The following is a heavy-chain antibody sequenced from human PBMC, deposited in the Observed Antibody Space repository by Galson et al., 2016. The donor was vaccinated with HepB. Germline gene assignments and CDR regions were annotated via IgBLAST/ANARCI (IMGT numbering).Heavy chain of an antibody. CDR1: GASISGYY. J-gene: IGHJ4*02. CDR3: AKDRYDSSGARYDY. Sequence: ETLSLTCTVSGASISGYYLSWIRQPPGKGLEWIGYIYYSGRTNYNPSLKSRVTISVDTSKNQFSLKLSSVTAADTAVYYCAKDRYDSSGARYDYWGQGTLVTVSS. D-gene: IGHD3-22*01. V-gene: IGHV4-59*01. CDR2: IYYSGRT.